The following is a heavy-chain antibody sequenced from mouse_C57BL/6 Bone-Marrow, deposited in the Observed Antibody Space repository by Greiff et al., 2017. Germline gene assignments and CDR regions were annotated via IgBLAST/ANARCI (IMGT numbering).Heavy chain of an antibody. J-gene: IGHJ1*03. V-gene: IGHV5-6*01. CDR2: ISSGGSYT. D-gene: IGHD2-3*01. CDR3: ARRGWLLRYRYFDV. CDR1: GFTFSSYG. Sequence: EVQLVESGGDLVKPGGSLKLSCAASGFTFSSYGMSWVRQTPDKRLEWVATISSGGSYTYYPDSVKGRFSISRDNAKNTLYLQMSSLKSEDTAMYYCARRGWLLRYRYFDVWGTGTTVTVSS.